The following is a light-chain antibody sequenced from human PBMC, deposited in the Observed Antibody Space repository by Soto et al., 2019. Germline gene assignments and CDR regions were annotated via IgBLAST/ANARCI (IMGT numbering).Light chain of an antibody. CDR1: SSDVGGYNY. V-gene: IGLV2-14*01. J-gene: IGLJ1*01. CDR3: SSYTSSSPYA. CDR2: EVS. Sequence: QSALTQPASVSGSPGQSITISCTGTSSDVGGYNYVSWYQQHTGKAPKLMIYEVSNRSSGVFNRFSGSKSGNTASLTISGLQAEDEAAYYCSSYTSSSPYAFGTGTKLTVL.